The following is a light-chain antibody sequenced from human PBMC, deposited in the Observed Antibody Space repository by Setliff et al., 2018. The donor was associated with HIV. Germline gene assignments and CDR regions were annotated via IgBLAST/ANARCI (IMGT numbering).Light chain of an antibody. CDR1: RSDVGGFNL. Sequence: QSALTQHASVSGSPGQAIIISCTGTRSDVGGFNLVSWYQQHPGKAPKLILYDDNKRPSGVSNRFSGSKSGNTASLTISGLQAEDEADYYCCSYAGVSTMVFGGGTKVTVL. CDR3: CSYAGVSTMV. J-gene: IGLJ3*02. CDR2: DDN. V-gene: IGLV2-23*01.